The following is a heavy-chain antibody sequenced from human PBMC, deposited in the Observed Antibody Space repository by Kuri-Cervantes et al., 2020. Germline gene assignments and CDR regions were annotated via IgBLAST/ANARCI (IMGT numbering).Heavy chain of an antibody. CDR2: ISSSSSTI. V-gene: IGHV3-48*01. Sequence: GESLKISCAASGFTFSSYSMNWVRQAPGKGLEWVSYISSSSSTIYYADSVKGRFTISRDNSKNTLYLQMNSLRAEDTAVYYCARDKYYDSSGWFDPWGQGTLVTVSS. J-gene: IGHJ5*02. CDR1: GFTFSSYS. D-gene: IGHD3-22*01. CDR3: ARDKYYDSSGWFDP.